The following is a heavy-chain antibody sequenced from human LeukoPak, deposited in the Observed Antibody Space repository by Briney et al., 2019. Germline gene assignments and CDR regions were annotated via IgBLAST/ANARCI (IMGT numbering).Heavy chain of an antibody. Sequence: SETLSLTCTVSGGSISSSSYYWGWIRQPPGKGLEWIGSFSYSGSTYYNPSLKSRVTISVDTSKNQFSLKLSSVTAADTAVYYCARHDFWSGSLFDYWGQGTLVTVSS. CDR3: ARHDFWSGSLFDY. J-gene: IGHJ4*02. V-gene: IGHV4-39*01. CDR2: FSYSGST. CDR1: GGSISSSSYY. D-gene: IGHD3-3*01.